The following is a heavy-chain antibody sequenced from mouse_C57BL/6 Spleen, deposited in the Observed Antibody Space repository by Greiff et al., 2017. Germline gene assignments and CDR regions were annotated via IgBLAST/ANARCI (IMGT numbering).Heavy chain of an antibody. CDR2: TFYSGIT. CDR3: ARGFSSYGYFDV. J-gene: IGHJ1*03. D-gene: IGHD1-1*01. Sequence: EVQLVESGPSLVRPSQTLSLTCTVTGFSINSDCYWIWIRQFPGNKLEYIGYTFYSGITYYNPSLESRTYITRDPSKNQFSLELSSVTTEDTATYYCARGFSSYGYFDVWGTGTTVTVSS. CDR1: GFSINSDCY. V-gene: IGHV3-3*01.